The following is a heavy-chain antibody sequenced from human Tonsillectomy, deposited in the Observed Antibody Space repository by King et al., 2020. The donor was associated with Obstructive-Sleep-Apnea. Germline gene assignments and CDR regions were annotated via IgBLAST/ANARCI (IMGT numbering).Heavy chain of an antibody. CDR2: IYHRVST. Sequence: LQLQESGSGLVKPSQTLSLTCAVSGGSISSGGYSWSWIRQPPGKGLVWVGYIYHRVSTYSNPSLKSLVTISVDRSKNQFSLKLSSVTAADTAVYYCARGFVGQLWAPLDYWGQGTLVTVSS. D-gene: IGHD5-18*01. CDR1: GGSISSGGYS. CDR3: ARGFVGQLWAPLDY. J-gene: IGHJ4*02. V-gene: IGHV4-30-2*01.